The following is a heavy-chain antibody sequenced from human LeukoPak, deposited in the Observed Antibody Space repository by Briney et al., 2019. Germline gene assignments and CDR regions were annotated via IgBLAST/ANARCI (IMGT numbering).Heavy chain of an antibody. J-gene: IGHJ3*02. Sequence: ASVKVSCKASGYSFTDKYMHWVRQAPGHGLEWMGRINPNSGGTNYAQKFQGRVTMTTDTSMSTAYMELSRLTSDDTAVYFCATWGLHFDIWGQGTMVIVAS. D-gene: IGHD3-16*01. V-gene: IGHV1-2*06. CDR1: GYSFTDKY. CDR3: ATWGLHFDI. CDR2: INPNSGGT.